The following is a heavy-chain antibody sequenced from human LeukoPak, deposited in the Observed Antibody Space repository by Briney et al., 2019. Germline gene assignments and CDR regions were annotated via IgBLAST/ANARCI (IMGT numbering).Heavy chain of an antibody. J-gene: IGHJ5*02. Sequence: TSETLSLTCTVSGGSISSYYWSWIRQPAGKGLEWIGRIYTSGSTNYNPSLKSRVTMSVDTSKNQFSLKLSSVTAADTAVYYCARGRKAHSVAGSPGWFDPWGQGTLVTVSS. CDR1: GGSISSYY. CDR3: ARGRKAHSVAGSPGWFDP. V-gene: IGHV4-4*07. D-gene: IGHD6-19*01. CDR2: IYTSGST.